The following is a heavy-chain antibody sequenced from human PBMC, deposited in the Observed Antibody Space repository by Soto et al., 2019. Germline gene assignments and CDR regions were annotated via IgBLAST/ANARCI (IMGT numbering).Heavy chain of an antibody. Sequence: SETLSLTCAVYGGSFSGYYWSWIRQPPGKGLEWIGEINHSGSTNYNPSLKSRVTISVDTSKNQFSLKLSSVTAADTAVYYCARGGIVVVPAAFGANWFDPWGQGNLVTVSS. CDR3: ARGGIVVVPAAFGANWFDP. CDR1: GGSFSGYY. D-gene: IGHD2-2*01. J-gene: IGHJ5*02. CDR2: INHSGST. V-gene: IGHV4-34*01.